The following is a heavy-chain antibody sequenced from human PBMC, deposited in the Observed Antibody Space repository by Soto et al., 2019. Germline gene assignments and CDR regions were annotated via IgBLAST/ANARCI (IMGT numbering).Heavy chain of an antibody. J-gene: IGHJ4*02. CDR2: IIPYYNTL. D-gene: IGHD6-13*01. V-gene: IGHV1-69*01. Sequence: QAQVVQSGAEVRKPGSSVKLSCKASEGTFNSYAIAWVRQAPGQGLEWMGGIIPYYNTLNYAQKFQDRVTMTADDSTNTVYMELSSRRADDTAVYFCSSGASRWDPYVFDSWAQGTLVTVSS. CDR3: SSGASRWDPYVFDS. CDR1: EGTFNSYA.